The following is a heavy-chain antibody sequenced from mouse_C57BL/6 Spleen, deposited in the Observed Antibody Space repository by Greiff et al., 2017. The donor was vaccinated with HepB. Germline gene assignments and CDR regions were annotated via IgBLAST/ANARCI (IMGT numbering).Heavy chain of an antibody. CDR1: GYTFTSYW. CDR3: AQEGGYYYGGYYFDY. V-gene: IGHV1-64*01. CDR2: IHPNSGST. D-gene: IGHD1-1*01. Sequence: QVQLQQSGAELVKPGASVKLSCKASGYTFTSYWMHWVKQRPGQGLEWIGMIHPNSGSTNYNEKFKSKATLTVDKSSSTAYMQLSSLTSEDSAVYYCAQEGGYYYGGYYFDYWGQGTTLTVSS. J-gene: IGHJ2*01.